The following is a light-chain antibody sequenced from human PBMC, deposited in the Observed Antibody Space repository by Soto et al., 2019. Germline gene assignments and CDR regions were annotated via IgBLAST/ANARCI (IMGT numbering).Light chain of an antibody. V-gene: IGKV3-20*01. CDR1: QSVSSN. Sequence: EIVLTQSPGTLSLPPGERDTLSCRASQSVSSNLAWYQQKPGQAPRLLIYGASSRATGIPDRFSGSGSGTDFTLTISRLEPEDFAVYYCQQYSMAPLTFGQGTKVDIK. CDR2: GAS. J-gene: IGKJ1*01. CDR3: QQYSMAPLT.